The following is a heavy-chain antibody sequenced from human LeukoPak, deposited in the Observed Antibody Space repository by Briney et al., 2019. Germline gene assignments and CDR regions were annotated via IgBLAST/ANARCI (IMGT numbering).Heavy chain of an antibody. V-gene: IGHV4-39*01. D-gene: IGHD2-15*01. CDR1: GGSISSSSYY. J-gene: IGHJ4*02. CDR3: ARQSPLYCSGGSCYSPGAVDY. CDR2: IYYSGST. Sequence: SETLSLTCTVSGGSISSSSYYWGWIRQPPGKGLEWIGSIYYSGSTYYNPSLKSRVTISVDTSKNQFSLKLSSVTAADTAVYYCARQSPLYCSGGSCYSPGAVDYWGQGTLVTVSS.